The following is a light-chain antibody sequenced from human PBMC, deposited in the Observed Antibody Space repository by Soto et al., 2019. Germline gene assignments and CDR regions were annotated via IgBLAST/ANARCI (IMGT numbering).Light chain of an antibody. CDR3: QQYDASPLT. CDR1: QSVTSSD. Sequence: EIVLTQSPGILSLSPGEGFTLSCRASQSVTSSDLAWYQQKPGQAPRLLIYGASSRATGIPDRFSGSGSGTDFTLTISRLEPEDFALYYCQQYDASPLTFGPGTKVDIK. J-gene: IGKJ3*01. CDR2: GAS. V-gene: IGKV3-20*01.